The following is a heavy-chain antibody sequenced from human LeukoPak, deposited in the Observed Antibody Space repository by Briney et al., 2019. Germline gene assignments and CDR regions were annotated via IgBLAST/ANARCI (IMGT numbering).Heavy chain of an antibody. J-gene: IGHJ5*02. CDR3: ARDHFDRNSVLDHFFDP. CDR1: GVSISSSY. D-gene: IGHD3-22*01. CDR2: VSTTGTT. Sequence: SETLSLTCTVSGVSISSSYWSWIRQPAGKGLEWIGRVSTTGTTLYGTSLKSRVTLSVDTSKNHISLRLTSVTAADTAIYFCARDHFDRNSVLDHFFDPWGQGTLVIVSS. V-gene: IGHV4-4*07.